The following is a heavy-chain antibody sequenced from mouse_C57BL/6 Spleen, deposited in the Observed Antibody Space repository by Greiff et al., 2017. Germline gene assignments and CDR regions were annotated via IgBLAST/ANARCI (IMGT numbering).Heavy chain of an antibody. V-gene: IGHV5-6*01. J-gene: IGHJ4*01. D-gene: IGHD3-2*02. Sequence: EVQGVESGGDLVKPGGSLKLSCAASGFTFSSYGMSWVRQTPDKRLEWVATISSGGSYTYYPDSVKGRFTISRDNAKNTLYLQMSSLKSEDTAMYYCARHSSGYDAMDYWGQGTSVTVSS. CDR2: ISSGGSYT. CDR3: ARHSSGYDAMDY. CDR1: GFTFSSYG.